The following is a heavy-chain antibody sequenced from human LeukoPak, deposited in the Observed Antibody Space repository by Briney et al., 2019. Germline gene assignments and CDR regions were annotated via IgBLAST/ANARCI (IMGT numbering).Heavy chain of an antibody. CDR1: GFTFSSYA. Sequence: GGSLRLSCAASGFTFSSYAMSWVRQAPGKGLEWVSAVSGSGGSTYYVDSVKGRFTISRDNSKNTPYLQMNSLRAEDTAVYYCAKAPRYYFSDYWGQGTLVTVSS. CDR2: VSGSGGST. CDR3: AKAPRYYFSDY. J-gene: IGHJ4*02. D-gene: IGHD1-26*01. V-gene: IGHV3-23*01.